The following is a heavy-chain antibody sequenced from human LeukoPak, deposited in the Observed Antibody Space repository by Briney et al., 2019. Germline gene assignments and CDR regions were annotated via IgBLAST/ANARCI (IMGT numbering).Heavy chain of an antibody. V-gene: IGHV1-8*01. CDR1: GYTFTSYD. D-gene: IGHD3-9*01. J-gene: IGHJ6*02. Sequence: ASVKVSCKASGYTFTSYDINWVRQATGQGLEWMGWMNPNSGNTGYAQKFQGRVTMTTDTSTSTAYMELRSLRSDDTAVYYCAREAEYYGILTGYYNYYGMDVWGQGTTVTVSS. CDR2: MNPNSGNT. CDR3: AREAEYYGILTGYYNYYGMDV.